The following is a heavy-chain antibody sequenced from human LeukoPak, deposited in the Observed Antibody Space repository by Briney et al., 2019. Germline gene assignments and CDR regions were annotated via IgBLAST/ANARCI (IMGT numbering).Heavy chain of an antibody. D-gene: IGHD1-1*01. J-gene: IGHJ4*02. Sequence: PSETLSLTCTVSGGSISSYYWSWIRQPPGKGLEWIGYIYYSGSTIHNPSLKSRVTISVDTSKNQFSLKLGSVTAADTAVYYCARGLTGTEYYFDYWGQGTLVTVSS. CDR3: ARGLTGTEYYFDY. V-gene: IGHV4-59*01. CDR1: GGSISSYY. CDR2: IYYSGST.